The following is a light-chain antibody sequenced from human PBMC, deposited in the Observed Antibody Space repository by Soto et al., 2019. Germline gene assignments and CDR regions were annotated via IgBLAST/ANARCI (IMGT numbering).Light chain of an antibody. V-gene: IGKV3-11*01. J-gene: IGKJ5*01. CDR2: EAS. CDR1: QSVGSN. Sequence: EVVLTQSPATLSLSPGERATLSCRASQSVGSNLAWYQQKLGQAPRLLIFEASNRPTGIPARFSGSGFGTDFSLTISSLESEDFAVYYCHQRSGWLRTFGQGTRLEI. CDR3: HQRSGWLRT.